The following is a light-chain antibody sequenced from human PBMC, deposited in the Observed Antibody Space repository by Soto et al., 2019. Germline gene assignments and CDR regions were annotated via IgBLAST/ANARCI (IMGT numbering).Light chain of an antibody. Sequence: EIVMTQSPATLSVSPGERATLSCRASQSVSSNLAWYQQKPGQAPRLLIYGASTRATGIPARFSGSGSGTEFTLTISSLQSEDFAVYYCQQYNNFPTFGGGTKVDIK. CDR1: QSVSSN. CDR3: QQYNNFPT. V-gene: IGKV3-15*01. J-gene: IGKJ4*01. CDR2: GAS.